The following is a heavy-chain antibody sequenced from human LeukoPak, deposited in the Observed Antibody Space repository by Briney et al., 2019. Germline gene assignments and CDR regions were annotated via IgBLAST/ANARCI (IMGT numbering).Heavy chain of an antibody. V-gene: IGHV4-4*08. D-gene: IGHD6-13*01. J-gene: IGHJ5*02. Sequence: SETLSLTCTVSGGSLSSYYWSWIRQPPGKGLEWIGYIYSRGLTRGTTNYNPSLKSRVTISVDTSKNQFSLKLSSVTAADTAVYYCASSQYPMAAADNWFDPWGQGTLVTVSS. CDR3: ASSQYPMAAADNWFDP. CDR1: GGSLSSYY. CDR2: IYSRGLTRGTT.